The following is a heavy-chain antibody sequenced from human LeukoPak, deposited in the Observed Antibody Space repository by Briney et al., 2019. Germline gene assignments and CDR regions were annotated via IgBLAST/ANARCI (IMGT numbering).Heavy chain of an antibody. J-gene: IGHJ3*02. V-gene: IGHV3-7*01. D-gene: IGHD1-26*01. CDR1: GFTFSGFW. Sequence: GGSLRLSCAVSGFTFSGFWMSWSRQAPGKGLEWVASINSDGSEGYYADVVKGRFTISRDTSKSTLYLQMNSLRAEDTAVYYCARGSFGAGVGATMDDAFDMWGHGTMVTVSS. CDR3: ARGSFGAGVGATMDDAFDM. CDR2: INSDGSEG.